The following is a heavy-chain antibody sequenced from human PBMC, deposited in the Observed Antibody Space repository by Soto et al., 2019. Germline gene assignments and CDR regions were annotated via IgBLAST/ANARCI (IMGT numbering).Heavy chain of an antibody. D-gene: IGHD1-20*01. CDR1: GFNFSNTW. CDR2: INSDGSSI. CDR3: AKDWYHTIDS. J-gene: IGHJ4*02. V-gene: IGHV3-74*01. Sequence: GGSLRLSCATSGFNFSNTWIHWVRQVPGQGLVWVSRINSDGSSIIYADSVKGRFTLSRDNAKNTVHLQMSSLRVEDTAVYYCAKDWYHTIDSWGQGTPVTVSS.